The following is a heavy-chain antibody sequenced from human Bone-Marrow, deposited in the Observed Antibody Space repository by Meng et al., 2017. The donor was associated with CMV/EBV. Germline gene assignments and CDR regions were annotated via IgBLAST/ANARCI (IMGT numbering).Heavy chain of an antibody. CDR2: IYYSGST. CDR1: GCSISSYY. V-gene: IGHV4-59*01. J-gene: IGHJ5*02. Sequence: ATLALTCAASGCSISSYYWSWIRQPPGKGLEWIGYIYYSGSTNYNPYLKSRVTISVDTSKNQFSLKLSSVTAADTAVYYCAREQGGGDCDVGGWFDPWGQGTLVTVSS. CDR3: AREQGGGDCDVGGWFDP. D-gene: IGHD2-21*01.